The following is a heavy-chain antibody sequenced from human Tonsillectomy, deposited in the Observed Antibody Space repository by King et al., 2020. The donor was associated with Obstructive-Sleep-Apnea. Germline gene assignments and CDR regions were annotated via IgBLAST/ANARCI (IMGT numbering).Heavy chain of an antibody. CDR2: VSHDGRNQ. D-gene: IGHD3-10*01. J-gene: IGHJ4*02. CDR3: AREVHGGFDF. V-gene: IGHV3-30*04. Sequence: QLVQSGGGVVQPGRSLRLSCAASGFTFSNFAMHWVRQAPGKGLEWVAIVSHDGRNQYYADSVGGRFSVSRDSSWNTLYLQMNSLRVEDTAVYYCAREVHGGFDFWGQGTLVTVSS. CDR1: GFTFSNFA.